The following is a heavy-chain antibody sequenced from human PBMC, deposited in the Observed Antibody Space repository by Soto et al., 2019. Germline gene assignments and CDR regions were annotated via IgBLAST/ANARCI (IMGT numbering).Heavy chain of an antibody. Sequence: PSETLSLTCAVHGGGSFSAFYWSWVRQPPGKGLEWIGEINHSGSTNYNPSLKSRVTISVDTSKNQFSLKLSSVTAADTAVYYCARRYRNSMYYYYYLDVWGKGTTVTVSS. J-gene: IGHJ6*03. CDR3: ARRYRNSMYYYYYLDV. V-gene: IGHV4-34*01. CDR1: GGGSFSAFY. CDR2: INHSGST. D-gene: IGHD1-1*01.